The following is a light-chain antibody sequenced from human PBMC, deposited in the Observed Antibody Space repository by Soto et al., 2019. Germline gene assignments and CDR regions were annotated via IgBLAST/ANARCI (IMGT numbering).Light chain of an antibody. Sequence: EVVLTQSPATLSLSPGERATLSCRASQSVSSNFLAWYQQKPGQAPRLLIYDISSRATGVPDRFSGSGSGTDFTLTISTLEPEDFAVYYCEQHGSSPLTFGGGTKVDIK. J-gene: IGKJ4*01. CDR1: QSVSSNF. V-gene: IGKV3-20*01. CDR2: DIS. CDR3: EQHGSSPLT.